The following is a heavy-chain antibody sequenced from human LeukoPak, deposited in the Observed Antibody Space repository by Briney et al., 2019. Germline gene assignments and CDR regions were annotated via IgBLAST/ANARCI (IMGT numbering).Heavy chain of an antibody. CDR1: GYTFTGYH. CDR3: ATGIAVVPAAMNF. CDR2: INGNSVGST. D-gene: IGHD2-2*01. Sequence: ASVKVSCKASGYTFTGYHIHWVRQAPGQGLEWMGWINGNSVGSTKYARKFQGRVTMTRDASISTAYMELDRLTSDDTAVYYCATGIAVVPAAMNFWGQGTLVAVSS. V-gene: IGHV1-2*02. J-gene: IGHJ4*02.